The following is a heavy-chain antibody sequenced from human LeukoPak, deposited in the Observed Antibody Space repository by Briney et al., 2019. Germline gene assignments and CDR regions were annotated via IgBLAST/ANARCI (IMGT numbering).Heavy chain of an antibody. CDR3: ATDGQSSGWYGFDY. CDR1: GFTFNNYA. V-gene: IGHV3-21*01. CDR2: ITSPVGHI. D-gene: IGHD6-19*01. Sequence: GGSLRLSCAASGFTFNNYAMTWVRQAPGKGLEWVASITSPVGHIYYADSLKGRITISRDNAKSSLYLLMNSLRAEDTAVYYCATDGQSSGWYGFDYWGQGTLVTVSS. J-gene: IGHJ4*02.